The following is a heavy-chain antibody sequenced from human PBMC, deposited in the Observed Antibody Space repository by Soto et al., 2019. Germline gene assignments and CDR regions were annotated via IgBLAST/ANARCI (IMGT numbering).Heavy chain of an antibody. Sequence: GGSRRLSGAASGFIFSNNWMSWVRQSPGKGREWLANTMQVGREKYIVGSVKGRFTISRDNATDPPTLQRNSWRDRDTAVIYCASSGWHDYWGHGTLVTVSS. J-gene: IGHJ4*01. CDR1: GFIFSNNW. D-gene: IGHD6-19*01. CDR2: TMQVGREK. CDR3: ASSGWHDY. V-gene: IGHV3-7*01.